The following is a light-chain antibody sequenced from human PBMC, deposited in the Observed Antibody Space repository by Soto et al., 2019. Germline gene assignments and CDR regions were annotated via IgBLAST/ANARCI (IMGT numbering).Light chain of an antibody. V-gene: IGKV1-5*03. Sequence: DIQMTQSPSTLSASVGDRVTITCQASQTMSGWLAWYQQKPGKAPKLLIYKAASLESGVPSRFSGSGSGTEFTLTISSLQPDDFATYYCQQYSSDPTWTFGQGTKVEMK. CDR2: KAA. CDR3: QQYSSDPTWT. CDR1: QTMSGW. J-gene: IGKJ1*01.